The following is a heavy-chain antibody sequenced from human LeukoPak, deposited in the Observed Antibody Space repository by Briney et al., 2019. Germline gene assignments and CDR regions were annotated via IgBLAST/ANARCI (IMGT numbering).Heavy chain of an antibody. CDR3: AATYYYDSSGYYHDEVNY. V-gene: IGHV5-51*01. CDR2: IYPGDSDT. D-gene: IGHD3-22*01. CDR1: GYSFTSYW. Sequence: GESLKISCKGSGYSFTSYWIGWVRQTPGKGLEWMGIIYPGDSDTRYSPSFQGQVTISADKSISTAYLQWSSLKASDTAMYYCAATYYYDSSGYYHDEVNYWGQGTLVTVSS. J-gene: IGHJ4*02.